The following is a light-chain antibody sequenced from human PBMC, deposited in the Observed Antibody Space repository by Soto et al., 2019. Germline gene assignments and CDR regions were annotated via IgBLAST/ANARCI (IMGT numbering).Light chain of an antibody. CDR3: QQSHSMPFT. V-gene: IGKV1-39*01. Sequence: DIQMTQSPSSLSASFGDRVTITCRASQSIHTYLNWYQQKPGKAPKLLIYASSTLQSGVPSRFSGSGSGTDFTLTISSLQPEDFATYSCQQSHSMPFTFGPGNKVDIK. CDR2: ASS. J-gene: IGKJ3*01. CDR1: QSIHTY.